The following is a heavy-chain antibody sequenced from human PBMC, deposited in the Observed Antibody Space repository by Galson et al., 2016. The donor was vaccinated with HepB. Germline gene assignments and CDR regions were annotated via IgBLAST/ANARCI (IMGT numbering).Heavy chain of an antibody. V-gene: IGHV4-59*01. Sequence: SETLSLTCTVSGGSISSFYWSCIRKPPGKGLEWIASVHYSGSTNYNPSLKSRVPISVDTSKNQFSLKLSSVTAADTAVYYCARGGWFGEPFFDYWGQGTLVTVSS. J-gene: IGHJ4*02. CDR1: GGSISSFY. D-gene: IGHD3-10*01. CDR2: VHYSGST. CDR3: ARGGWFGEPFFDY.